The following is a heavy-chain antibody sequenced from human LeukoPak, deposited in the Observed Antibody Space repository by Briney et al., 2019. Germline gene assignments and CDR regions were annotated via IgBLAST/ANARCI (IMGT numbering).Heavy chain of an antibody. CDR2: FRGSGGST. J-gene: IGHJ4*02. V-gene: IGHV3-23*01. D-gene: IGHD5-24*01. CDR1: GFTFSSYA. Sequence: GGPLRLSCAASGFTFSSYAMSGVRQAPGKGLEGVSAFRGSGGSTYYADSVKGRFTISRDNSKNTLYLQMNSLRAEDTAVYYCAKDTQRRWVQRSHFDYWGQGTLVTVSS. CDR3: AKDTQRRWVQRSHFDY.